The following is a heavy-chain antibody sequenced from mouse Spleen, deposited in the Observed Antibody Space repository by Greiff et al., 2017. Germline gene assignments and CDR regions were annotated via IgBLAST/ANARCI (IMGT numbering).Heavy chain of an antibody. CDR2: ISGGGSYT. CDR3: ARHDYDGNWYFDV. V-gene: IGHV5-9-2*01. J-gene: IGHJ1*01. CDR1: GFTFSSYG. Sequence: EVKVVESGGGLVKPGGSLKLSCAASGFTFSSYGMSWVRQTPEKRLEWVATISGGGSYTYYPDSVKGRFTISRDNAKNNLYLQMSSLRSEDTALYYCARHDYDGNWYFDVWGAGTTVTVSS. D-gene: IGHD2-4*01.